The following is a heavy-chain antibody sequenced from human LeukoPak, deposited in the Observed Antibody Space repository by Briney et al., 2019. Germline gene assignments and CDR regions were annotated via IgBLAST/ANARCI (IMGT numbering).Heavy chain of an antibody. V-gene: IGHV3-48*01. CDR3: AETSHSGYPNY. D-gene: IGHD3-22*01. Sequence: GGSLRLSRAASGFTFSSYSMNWVRQAPGKGLEWVSDISSGSSTIYYADSVKGRFTISRDNAKNSLYLQMNSLRAEDTAVYYCAETSHSGYPNYWGQGTLVTVSS. J-gene: IGHJ4*02. CDR2: ISSGSSTI. CDR1: GFTFSSYS.